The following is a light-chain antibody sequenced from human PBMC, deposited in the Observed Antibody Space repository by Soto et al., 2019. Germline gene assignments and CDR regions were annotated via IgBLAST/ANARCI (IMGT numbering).Light chain of an antibody. V-gene: IGKV1-9*01. CDR1: QGISSY. Sequence: DLPLTQSPSFLSASVGDRVTITCRASQGISSYLAWYQQKPGKAPKLLIYAASTLQSGVPSRFSGSGSWTEFTLTISSLQPEDFATHYCQQLNSYPPYTFGHGTKLEIK. CDR3: QQLNSYPPYT. CDR2: AAS. J-gene: IGKJ2*01.